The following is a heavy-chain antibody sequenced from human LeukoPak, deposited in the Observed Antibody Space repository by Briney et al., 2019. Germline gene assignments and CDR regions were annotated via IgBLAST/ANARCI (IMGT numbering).Heavy chain of an antibody. Sequence: SVKVSCKASGYTLNKFGMSWVRQAPGQGLEWMGGIIPIFGTANYAQKFQGRVTITTDESTSTAYMELSSLRSEDTAVYYCARGGNSADWYFDLWGRGTLVTVSS. CDR1: GYTLNKFG. D-gene: IGHD4-23*01. CDR2: IIPIFGTA. V-gene: IGHV1-69*05. CDR3: ARGGNSADWYFDL. J-gene: IGHJ2*01.